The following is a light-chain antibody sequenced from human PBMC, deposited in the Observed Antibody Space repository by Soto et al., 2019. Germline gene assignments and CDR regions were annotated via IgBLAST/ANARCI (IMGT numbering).Light chain of an antibody. CDR2: ATS. CDR1: QDISRW. J-gene: IGKJ1*01. CDR3: QQANTLPHT. V-gene: IGKV1-12*01. Sequence: DIQMTQSPSSVSASVGDRVIITCRASQDISRWLAWYQQKPGRAPQLLIYATSNLQSGVPSRFSGSGSGTDFTLTISNLHPEDFATYYCQQANTLPHTLGEGTRVEIK.